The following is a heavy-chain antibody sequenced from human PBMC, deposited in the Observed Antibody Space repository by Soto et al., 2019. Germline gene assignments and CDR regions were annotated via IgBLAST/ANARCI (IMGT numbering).Heavy chain of an antibody. CDR1: GFTFSSCA. D-gene: IGHD7-27*01. CDR3: ATGEVSTWFDY. V-gene: IGHV3-23*01. Sequence: PGGSLRLSCAASGFTFSSCAMGCVRQAPGKGLEWVSDIIDSGGSTYYADSVKGQVIISADKSTTTAFLQWTSLKASDTAMYYWATGEVSTWFDYWGQGTLVTVSS. J-gene: IGHJ4*02. CDR2: IIDSGGST.